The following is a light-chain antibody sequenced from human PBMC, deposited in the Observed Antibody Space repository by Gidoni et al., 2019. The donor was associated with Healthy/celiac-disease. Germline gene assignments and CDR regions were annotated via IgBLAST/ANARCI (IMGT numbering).Light chain of an antibody. CDR3: QQYYSTPLT. Sequence: DIQMTQSPSSPSASIGDRVTITCRASQGISNSLVWYQQKPGKAPKLLLYGASRLESGVPSRFSGSGSGTDYTLTISSLQPEDFATYYCQQYYSTPLTFGGGTKVDIK. CDR2: GAS. CDR1: QGISNS. V-gene: IGKV1-NL1*01. J-gene: IGKJ4*01.